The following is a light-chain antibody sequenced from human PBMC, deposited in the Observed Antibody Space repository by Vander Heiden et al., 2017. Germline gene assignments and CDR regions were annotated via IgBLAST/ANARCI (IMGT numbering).Light chain of an antibody. CDR2: DAS. CDR3: QQRSNWPLT. V-gene: IGKV3-11*01. CDR1: QSVSSY. Sequence: EIDLTQSPATLSLSPGERATLSCRASQSVSSYLAWYQQKPGLAPRLLLYDASNSSTGLRVRFSGSWSATDFTLTISILAPEDFAVYYCQQRSNWPLTFGQGTRLEIK. J-gene: IGKJ5*01.